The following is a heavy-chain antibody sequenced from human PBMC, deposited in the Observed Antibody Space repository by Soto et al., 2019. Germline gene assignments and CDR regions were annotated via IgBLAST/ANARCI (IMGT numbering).Heavy chain of an antibody. J-gene: IGHJ2*01. D-gene: IGHD4-4*01. CDR1: GFTFSNYA. V-gene: IGHV3-30-3*01. CDR2: ISYDGSNK. CDR3: ARPLWRDDYNWGYFDL. Sequence: QVQLVESGGGVVQPGRSLRLSCAASGFTFSNYAMHWVRQAPGKGLEWVPVISYDGSNKYYADSVKGRFTISRDNSKNTLYLQMNSLRAEDAAVYYCARPLWRDDYNWGYFDLWGRGTLVTVSS.